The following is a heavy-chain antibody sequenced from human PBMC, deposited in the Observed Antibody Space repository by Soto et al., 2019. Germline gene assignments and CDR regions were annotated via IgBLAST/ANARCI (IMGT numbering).Heavy chain of an antibody. CDR1: GFTFSSYA. V-gene: IGHV3-30-3*01. CDR2: ISYDGSNK. Sequence: GSLRLSCAASGFTFSSYAMHWVRQAPGKGLEWVAVISYDGSNKYYADSVRGRFTISRDDSENTLYLQMNTLKIEDTAVYYCSDCGSSAFDSWGQGTLVTVSS. J-gene: IGHJ4*02. D-gene: IGHD1-26*01. CDR3: SDCGSSAFDS.